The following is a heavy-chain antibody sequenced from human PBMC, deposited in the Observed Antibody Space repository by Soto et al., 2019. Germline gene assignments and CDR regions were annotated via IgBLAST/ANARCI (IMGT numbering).Heavy chain of an antibody. CDR1: GFTFSSYS. V-gene: IGHV3-21*01. J-gene: IGHJ6*02. D-gene: IGHD6-6*01. CDR2: ISSSGSYI. Sequence: SGGSLRLSCAASGFTFSSYSMNWVRQAPGKGLEWVSSISSSGSYIYYADSVKGRFTISRDNAKNSLYLQMNSLRAEDTAVYYCARDRYSSSSYYYYGMDVWGQGTTVTVSS. CDR3: ARDRYSSSSYYYYGMDV.